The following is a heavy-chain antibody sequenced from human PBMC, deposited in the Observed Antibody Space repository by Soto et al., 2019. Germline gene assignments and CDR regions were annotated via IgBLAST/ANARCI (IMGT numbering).Heavy chain of an antibody. J-gene: IGHJ4*02. V-gene: IGHV1-69*01. D-gene: IGHD3-10*01. Sequence: QVQLVQSGAEVKKPGSSVKVSCKASGGIFSSYAISWLRQAPGQGLEWMGAVIPILGQAYYAQDLQDRVSITAEESTRTTSMELSSLRSEDRAVYFCARVGGIGAPPGTDYWGQGPLVTVSS. CDR1: GGIFSSYA. CDR3: ARVGGIGAPPGTDY. CDR2: VIPILGQA.